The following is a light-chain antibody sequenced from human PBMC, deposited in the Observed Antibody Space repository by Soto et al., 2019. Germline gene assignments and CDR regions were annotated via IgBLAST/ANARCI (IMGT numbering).Light chain of an antibody. Sequence: QSALTQPASVSGSPGQSITISCTGTSSDVGGYHYVSWYQQHPGKAPKLMIYEVSNRPSGVSNRFSGSKSGNTSSLTISGLPAEDEADYYCSSYTSSSTPYVFGTRTKLTV. V-gene: IGLV2-14*01. J-gene: IGLJ1*01. CDR2: EVS. CDR3: SSYTSSSTPYV. CDR1: SSDVGGYHY.